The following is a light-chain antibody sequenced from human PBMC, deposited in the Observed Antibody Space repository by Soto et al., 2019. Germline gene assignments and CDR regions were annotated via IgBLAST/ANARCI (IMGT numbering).Light chain of an antibody. CDR3: EQRSNWLTWT. CDR1: QSVSSY. CDR2: DAS. V-gene: IGKV3-11*01. J-gene: IGKJ1*01. Sequence: EIVMTQSRSTLSLSPGERASLSCRAIQSVSSYLAWYQQKPGQDPRLLIYDASNRATGIPARFSGSGSGTDFTLTISSLEPEDFAVYYCEQRSNWLTWTFGQGTKVEIK.